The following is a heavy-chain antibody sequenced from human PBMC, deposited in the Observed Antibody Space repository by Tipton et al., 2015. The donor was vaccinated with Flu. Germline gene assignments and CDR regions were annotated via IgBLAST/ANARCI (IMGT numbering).Heavy chain of an antibody. V-gene: IGHV4-34*01. Sequence: LSLTCTVSGGSISSYYWSWIRQPPGKGLEWIGEINHSGSTNYNPSLKSRVTISVDTSKNQFSLKLSSVTAADTAVYYCARGRRYYYYMDVWGKGTTVTVSS. CDR2: INHSGST. J-gene: IGHJ6*03. CDR1: GGSISSYY. CDR3: ARGRRYYYYMDV.